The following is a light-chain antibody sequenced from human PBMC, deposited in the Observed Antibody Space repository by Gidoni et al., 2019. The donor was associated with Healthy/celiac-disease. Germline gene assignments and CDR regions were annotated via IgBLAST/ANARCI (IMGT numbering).Light chain of an antibody. J-gene: IGLJ2*01. Sequence: SYELTQPPSVYVSPGQTASITCSGDKLGDKYACWYQQKPGQSPVLVIYQDSKRPSGIPERFSGSTSGNTATLTISGTQAMDEADYYCQAWDSSTGGVFGGGTKLTVL. CDR1: KLGDKY. CDR2: QDS. V-gene: IGLV3-1*01. CDR3: QAWDSSTGGV.